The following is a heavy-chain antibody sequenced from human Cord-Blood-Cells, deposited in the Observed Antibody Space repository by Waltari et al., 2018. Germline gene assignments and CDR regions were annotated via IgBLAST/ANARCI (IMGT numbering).Heavy chain of an antibody. CDR2: INHSGST. CDR1: GGSFSGYY. J-gene: IGHJ4*02. Sequence: QLQLQQRGAGLLKPSETLSLTAAVHGGSFSGYYWSWIRQPPGKGLEWIGEINHSGSTNYNPSLKSRVTISVDTSKNQFSLKLSSVTAADTAVYYCAGYYNWGQGTLVTVSS. CDR3: AGYYN. V-gene: IGHV4-34*01. D-gene: IGHD3-3*01.